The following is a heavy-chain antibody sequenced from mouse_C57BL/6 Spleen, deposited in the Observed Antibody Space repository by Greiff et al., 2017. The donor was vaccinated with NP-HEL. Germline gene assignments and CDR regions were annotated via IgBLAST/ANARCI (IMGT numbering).Heavy chain of an antibody. CDR3: ASGGYDYDGFDY. CDR2: ISYDGSN. V-gene: IGHV3-6*01. Sequence: LQESGPGLVKPSQSLSLTCSVTGYSITSGYYWNWIRQFPGNKLEWMGYISYDGSNNYNPSLKNRISITRDTSKNQFFLKLNSVTTEDTATYYCASGGYDYDGFDYWGQGTTLTVSS. J-gene: IGHJ2*01. D-gene: IGHD2-4*01. CDR1: GYSITSGYY.